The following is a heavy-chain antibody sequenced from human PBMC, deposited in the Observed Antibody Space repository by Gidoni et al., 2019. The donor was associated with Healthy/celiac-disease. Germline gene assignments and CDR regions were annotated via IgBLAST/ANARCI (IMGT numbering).Heavy chain of an antibody. CDR1: GGSLSSYY. CDR2: IYTSGST. V-gene: IGHV4-4*07. D-gene: IGHD6-6*01. CDR3: ARGSIAARGYNWFDP. Sequence: QVQLQESGPGLVKPSETLSLTCTVSGGSLSSYYWRWIRQPAGQGLEWIGRIYTSGSTNYNPSLKSRVTMSVDTSKNQFSLKLSSVTAADTAVYYCARGSIAARGYNWFDPWGQGTLVTVSS. J-gene: IGHJ5*02.